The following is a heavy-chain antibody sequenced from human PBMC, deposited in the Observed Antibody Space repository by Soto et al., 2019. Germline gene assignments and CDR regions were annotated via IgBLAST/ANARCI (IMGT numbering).Heavy chain of an antibody. Sequence: ASVKVSCKASGFTFTSYGISWVRQAPGQGLEWMGWISAYNGNTNYAQKLQGRVTMTTDTSTSTAYMELRSLRSDDTAVYYCASAVAGPDAFDIWGQGTMVTVSS. CDR3: ASAVAGPDAFDI. V-gene: IGHV1-18*01. J-gene: IGHJ3*02. CDR1: GFTFTSYG. D-gene: IGHD6-19*01. CDR2: ISAYNGNT.